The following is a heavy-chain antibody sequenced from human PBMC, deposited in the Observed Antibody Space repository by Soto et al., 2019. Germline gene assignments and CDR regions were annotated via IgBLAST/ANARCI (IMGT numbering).Heavy chain of an antibody. V-gene: IGHV4-31*03. CDR3: ARATGTLRSRNCDY. J-gene: IGHJ4*02. D-gene: IGHD1-1*01. CDR2: IYHTGST. Sequence: KPSETLSLTCSVSGGSISTVGHYWTWIRQPPGKGLEWIGSIYHTGSTYYSKSLRSRLTMSVDTSKSQFSLRLSSMTAADTAVYYCARATGTLRSRNCDYWGQGSLVTVSS. CDR1: GGSISTVGHY.